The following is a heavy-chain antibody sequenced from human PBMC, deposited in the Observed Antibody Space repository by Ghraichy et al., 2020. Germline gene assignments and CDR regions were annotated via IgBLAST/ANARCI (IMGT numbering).Heavy chain of an antibody. Sequence: GGPLRLSCAASGFTFSTYAMTWVRQAPGKGLEWVSATSGGGSTYYADSVKGRFTISRDNSKNTLYLQMNSLRAEDTAVYSCAKVVSWRYFDLWGRGTLVTVSS. CDR3: AKVVSWRYFDL. J-gene: IGHJ2*01. CDR2: TSGGGST. CDR1: GFTFSTYA. V-gene: IGHV3-23*01. D-gene: IGHD5/OR15-5a*01.